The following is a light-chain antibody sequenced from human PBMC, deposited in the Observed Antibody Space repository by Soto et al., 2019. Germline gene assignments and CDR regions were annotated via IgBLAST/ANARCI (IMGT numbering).Light chain of an antibody. CDR2: ENN. CDR3: GAWDDSRSVVV. V-gene: IGLV1-51*02. J-gene: IGLJ2*01. Sequence: QSVLTQPPSVSAAPGQKVTISCSGSSSNIGSNLVSWYQQLPGTAPKLLIYENNKRPSGIPDRFSGSRSGTSATLRITGLQTGDEADYYCGAWDDSRSVVVFGGGTQLTVL. CDR1: SSNIGSNL.